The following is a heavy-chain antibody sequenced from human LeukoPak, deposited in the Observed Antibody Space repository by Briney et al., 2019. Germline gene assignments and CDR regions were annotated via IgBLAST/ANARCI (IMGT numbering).Heavy chain of an antibody. V-gene: IGHV3-7*01. CDR1: GFTFSTYW. CDR2: IRKDGSDK. CDR3: ASEYCASASCAKLGY. D-gene: IGHD2-2*01. J-gene: IGHJ4*02. Sequence: GGSLRLSCAASGFTFSTYWMSWVRQAPGKGLEWVANIRKDGSDKYYVDSVRGRFTISRDNAKNSLYLQMDSLRAEDTAVYYCASEYCASASCAKLGYWGQGTLVTVSS.